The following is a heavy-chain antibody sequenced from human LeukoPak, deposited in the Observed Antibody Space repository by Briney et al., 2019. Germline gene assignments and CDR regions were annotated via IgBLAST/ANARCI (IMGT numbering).Heavy chain of an antibody. CDR1: GFTFSSYG. D-gene: IGHD1-26*01. CDR2: ISYDGSNK. V-gene: IGHV3-30*03. CDR3: ARDIEKWEQIGDAFDI. Sequence: QSGGSLRLYCAASGFTFSSYGMHWVRQAPGKGLEWVAVISYDGSNKYYADSVKGRFTISRDNSKNTLYLQMSSLRAEDTAVYYCARDIEKWEQIGDAFDIWGQGTMVTVSS. J-gene: IGHJ3*02.